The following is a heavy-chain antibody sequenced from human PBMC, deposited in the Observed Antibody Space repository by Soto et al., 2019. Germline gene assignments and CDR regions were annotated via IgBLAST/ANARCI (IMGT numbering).Heavy chain of an antibody. D-gene: IGHD2-15*01. V-gene: IGHV1-3*01. J-gene: IGHJ3*02. CDR3: ARDRTYCSGGSCYLPDDAFDI. Sequence: ASVKVSCKASGYTSTSYAMHWVRQAPGQRLEWIGWINAGNGNTKYSQKFQGRVTITRDTSASTAYMELSSLRSEDTAVYYCARDRTYCSGGSCYLPDDAFDIWGQGTMVTVAS. CDR2: INAGNGNT. CDR1: GYTSTSYA.